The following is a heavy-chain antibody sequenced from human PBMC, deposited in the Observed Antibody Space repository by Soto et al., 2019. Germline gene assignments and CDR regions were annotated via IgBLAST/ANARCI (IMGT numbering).Heavy chain of an antibody. Sequence: EVQLLESGGGMVQLGGSLRLSCAASGFTFRNYAINWVRQAPGKGLEWVAGISGSGGTTYYADSVKCRVTVSRDNSKNTLYLHMNSLRAEDTAVYYCAKDPGSISMTAVLGLDPWGQGTLVTVSS. CDR2: ISGSGGTT. D-gene: IGHD3-22*01. CDR1: GFTFRNYA. CDR3: AKDPGSISMTAVLGLDP. J-gene: IGHJ5*02. V-gene: IGHV3-23*01.